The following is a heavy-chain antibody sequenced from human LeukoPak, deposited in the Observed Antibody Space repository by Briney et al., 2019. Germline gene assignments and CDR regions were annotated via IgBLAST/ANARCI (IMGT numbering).Heavy chain of an antibody. D-gene: IGHD3-10*01. V-gene: IGHV4-61*02. CDR2: IYTTGSP. Sequence: SGTLSLTCTVPGGSISSSNYYWTWIRQPAGKGLEWIGRIYTTGSPSYSPSLKSRVTISVDTSTNQFSLKLTSVSAADTAVYYCARDRGITTARGVPSWFDPWGQGTLVTVSS. CDR1: GGSISSSNYY. CDR3: ARDRGITTARGVPSWFDP. J-gene: IGHJ5*02.